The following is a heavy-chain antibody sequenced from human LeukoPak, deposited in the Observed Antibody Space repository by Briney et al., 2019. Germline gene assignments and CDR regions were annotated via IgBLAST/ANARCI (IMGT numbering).Heavy chain of an antibody. CDR2: IYYSGST. J-gene: IGHJ4*02. D-gene: IGHD4-11*01. V-gene: IGHV4-39*01. Sequence: PSETLSLTCTVSGGSISSSSYYWGWIRQPPGKGLEWIGSIYYSGSTYYNLSLKSRVTISVDTSKNQFSLKLSSVTAADTAVYYCATLHVPFDYWGQGTLVTVSS. CDR1: GGSISSSSYY. CDR3: ATLHVPFDY.